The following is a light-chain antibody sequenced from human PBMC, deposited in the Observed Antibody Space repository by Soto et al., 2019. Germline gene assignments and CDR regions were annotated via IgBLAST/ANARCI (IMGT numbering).Light chain of an antibody. V-gene: IGKV3-11*01. J-gene: IGKJ1*01. CDR2: GVS. Sequence: EIVLTQSPATLSLSPGEGASLSCRASQNISTYLAWYQQRPGQVPRLLIYGVSQRAPAIPPRFSGSGSGTDFTLSDSGLETEDFATYYCQQRTNTPPWMFGQGNRVELK. CDR3: QQRTNTPPWM. CDR1: QNISTY.